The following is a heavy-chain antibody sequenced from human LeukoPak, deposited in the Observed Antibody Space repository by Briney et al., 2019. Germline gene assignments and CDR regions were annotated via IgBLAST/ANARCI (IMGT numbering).Heavy chain of an antibody. CDR1: GFTFNTYA. CDR3: ARRGLNWGDFDY. CDR2: ISGSGDST. J-gene: IGHJ4*02. V-gene: IGHV3-23*01. D-gene: IGHD7-27*01. Sequence: GGSLRLSCAASGFTFNTYAMNWVRQAPGKGLEWVSTISGSGDSTDYADSVKGRFTISRDNSKNTLYLQMNSLRVQDTAVYYCARRGLNWGDFDYWGQGTLLTVSS.